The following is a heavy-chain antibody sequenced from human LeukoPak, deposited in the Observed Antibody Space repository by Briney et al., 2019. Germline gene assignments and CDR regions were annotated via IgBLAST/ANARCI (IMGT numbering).Heavy chain of an antibody. CDR2: IKQDRSEK. CDR3: TRHQTNNYGPGTPFDF. CDR1: GFTFTNYW. Sequence: GGSLRLSCAASGFTFTNYWMSWVRQAPGKGLELVANIKQDRSEKYYVDSVKGRFIISRDNAKNSLYLQMNSLRAEDTAVYFCTRHQTNNYGPGTPFDFWGQGTLVSVSS. D-gene: IGHD3-10*01. J-gene: IGHJ4*02. V-gene: IGHV3-7*01.